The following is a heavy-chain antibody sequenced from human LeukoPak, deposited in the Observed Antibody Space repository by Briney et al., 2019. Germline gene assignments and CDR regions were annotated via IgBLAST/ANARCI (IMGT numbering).Heavy chain of an antibody. J-gene: IGHJ4*02. Sequence: GGSLRLSCAASGFAFSSYAMSWVRQAPGKGLEWVSAISGSGGSTYYADSVKGRFTISRDNAKNSLYLQMNSLRAEDTAVYYCARDIYYDSSGYYGSVYWGQGTLVTVSS. V-gene: IGHV3-23*01. D-gene: IGHD3-22*01. CDR3: ARDIYYDSSGYYGSVY. CDR1: GFAFSSYA. CDR2: ISGSGGST.